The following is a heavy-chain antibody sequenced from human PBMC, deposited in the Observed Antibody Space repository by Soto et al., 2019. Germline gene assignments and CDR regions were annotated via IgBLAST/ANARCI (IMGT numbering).Heavy chain of an antibody. CDR2: ILPVSAPP. D-gene: IGHD3-3*01. J-gene: IGHJ4*02. CDR3: ATDSNYDVSNSF. Sequence: GASVKVSCKASGGTFSSYAISWVRQAPGQGPEWMGGILPVSAPPDYAQKFQGRVSITADHSTSTVYMELSRLKSDDTAVYFCATDSNYDVSNSFWGQGTLVTVSS. V-gene: IGHV1-69*13. CDR1: GGTFSSYA.